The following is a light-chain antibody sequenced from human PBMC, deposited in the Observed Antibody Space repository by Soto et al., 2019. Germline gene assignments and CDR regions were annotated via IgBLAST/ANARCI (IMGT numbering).Light chain of an antibody. Sequence: EIVMTQSPATLSVSPGERVTLSCRASQSVSSNLAWYQQKPGQAPRLLIYGTSTRATGIPARFSASGSGPEFTLTVSSLQSEDFAVYYCQQYDDWPPGTFGQGTKLEIK. CDR1: QSVSSN. J-gene: IGKJ2*01. CDR3: QQYDDWPPGT. CDR2: GTS. V-gene: IGKV3-15*01.